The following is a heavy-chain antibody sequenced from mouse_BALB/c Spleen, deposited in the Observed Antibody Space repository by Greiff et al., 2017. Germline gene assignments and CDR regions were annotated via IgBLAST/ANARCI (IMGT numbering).Heavy chain of an antibody. Sequence: EVQVVESGGGLVKPGGSLKLSCAASGFTFSSYAMSWVRQSPEKRLEWVAEISSGGSYTYYPDTVTGRFTISRDNAKNTLYLEMSSLRSEDTAMYYCARDMGGNYVGNWYFDVWGAGTTVTVSS. CDR1: GFTFSSYA. J-gene: IGHJ1*01. D-gene: IGHD2-1*01. V-gene: IGHV5-9-4*01. CDR3: ARDMGGNYVGNWYFDV. CDR2: ISSGGSYT.